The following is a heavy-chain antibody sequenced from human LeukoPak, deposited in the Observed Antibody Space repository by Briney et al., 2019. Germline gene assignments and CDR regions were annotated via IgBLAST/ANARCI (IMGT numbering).Heavy chain of an antibody. J-gene: IGHJ4*02. Sequence: GESLKISCKGSGDSFNTYWIGWVRQMPGKGLELMGIIYPGDSDTRYSPSFQGQVTISADKSISSAYLQWSSLKASDTAKYYCVRLPRCTFSPYYFDYWGQGTLVTVSS. CDR1: GDSFNTYW. V-gene: IGHV5-51*01. CDR3: VRLPRCTFSPYYFDY. D-gene: IGHD2-8*01. CDR2: IYPGDSDT.